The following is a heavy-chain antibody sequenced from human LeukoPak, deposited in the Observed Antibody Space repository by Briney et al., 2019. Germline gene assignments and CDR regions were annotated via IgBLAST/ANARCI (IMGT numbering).Heavy chain of an antibody. Sequence: SETLSLTCAVSGYSISSGYCWGWIRQPPGKGLEWIGSIYHSGSTYYNPSLKSRVTISADTSYKQFSLNLSSLTAADSAVCYCWRRRTGVSFGYWGQGTLVTVSS. CDR1: GYSISSGYC. CDR3: WRRRTGVSFGY. J-gene: IGHJ4*02. CDR2: IYHSGST. V-gene: IGHV4-38-2*01. D-gene: IGHD3-10*01.